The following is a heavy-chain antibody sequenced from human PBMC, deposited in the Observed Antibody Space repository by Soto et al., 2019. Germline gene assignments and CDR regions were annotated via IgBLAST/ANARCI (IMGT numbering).Heavy chain of an antibody. J-gene: IGHJ4*02. CDR1: GGSISSSSYY. CDR2: IYYSGST. CDR3: ARVSFLWFGESYYFAY. V-gene: IGHV4-39*01. D-gene: IGHD3-10*01. Sequence: PSETLSLTCTVSGGSISSSSYYWGGIRQPPGEGLEWIGSIYYSGSTYYNPSLKSRVTISVETSKNQFSLKLSSVTAADTAVYYCARVSFLWFGESYYFAYWGQGTLVSVSS.